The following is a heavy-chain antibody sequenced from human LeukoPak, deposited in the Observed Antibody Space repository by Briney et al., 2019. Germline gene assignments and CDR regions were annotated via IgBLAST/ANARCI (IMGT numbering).Heavy chain of an antibody. D-gene: IGHD2-21*01. CDR3: AKAPVTSCRGAYCYPFDY. Sequence: LSLTCTVSGYSISNGYYWGWIRQPPGKGLEWVSYISVWSSTTYYADSVKGRFTISRDSSKNTLYLQMNSLRAEDAAVYYCAKAPVTSCRGAYCYPFDYWGQGTLVTVSS. J-gene: IGHJ4*02. V-gene: IGHV3-11*01. CDR1: GYSISNGYY. CDR2: ISVWSSTT.